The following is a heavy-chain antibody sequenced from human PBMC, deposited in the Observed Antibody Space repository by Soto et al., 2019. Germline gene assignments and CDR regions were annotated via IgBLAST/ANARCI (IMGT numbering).Heavy chain of an antibody. J-gene: IGHJ6*03. V-gene: IGHV4-59*12. CDR2: IYYSGST. CDR3: ARAQRHYYGSGSYQTNYYYMDA. D-gene: IGHD3-10*01. CDR1: GGSISSYY. Sequence: PSETLSLTCTVSGGSISSYYWSWSRQPPWPGLEWIGYIYYSGSTNYNPSLKSRVTISVDTSKNQFSLKLSSVTDADTAVYYCARAQRHYYGSGSYQTNYYYMDAWGKGTTVTVAS.